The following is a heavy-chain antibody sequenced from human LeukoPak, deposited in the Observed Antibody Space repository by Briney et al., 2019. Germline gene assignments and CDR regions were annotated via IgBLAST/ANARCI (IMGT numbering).Heavy chain of an antibody. Sequence: GGSLRLSCAASGFTFSSYAMSWVRQAPGKGLEWVSAISGSGGSTYYADSVKGRFTISRDNSKNTLYLQMNSLRAEDTAVYYCAKDGSSWYQGHSGSWGQGTLVTVSS. J-gene: IGHJ5*02. CDR2: ISGSGGST. CDR1: GFTFSSYA. V-gene: IGHV3-23*01. CDR3: AKDGSSWYQGHSGS. D-gene: IGHD6-13*01.